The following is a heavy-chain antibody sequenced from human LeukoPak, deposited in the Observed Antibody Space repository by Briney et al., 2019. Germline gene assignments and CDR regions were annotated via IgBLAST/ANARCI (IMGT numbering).Heavy chain of an antibody. V-gene: IGHV3-53*01. Sequence: GGSLRLSCAASGFTVSSNYKSWVRQAPGKGLEWVSVIYSGGSTYYADSVKGRFTISRDNSKNTLYLQMNSLRAEDTAVYYCARGPSYSGSYHRDFDYWGQGTLVTVSS. D-gene: IGHD1-26*01. CDR1: GFTVSSNY. CDR3: ARGPSYSGSYHRDFDY. J-gene: IGHJ4*02. CDR2: IYSGGST.